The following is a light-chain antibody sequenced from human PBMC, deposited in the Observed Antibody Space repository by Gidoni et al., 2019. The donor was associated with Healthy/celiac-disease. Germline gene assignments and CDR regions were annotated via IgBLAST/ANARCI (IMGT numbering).Light chain of an antibody. CDR3: CSYAGSYTWV. CDR2: DVS. CDR1: SSDVGGYNY. V-gene: IGLV2-11*01. J-gene: IGLJ3*02. Sequence: HSALPQPRSFSGFPGQPVTFSCTGTSSDVGGYNYVSWYQQHPVKAPKLMIYDVSKRPSGVPDRFSGSKSGNTASLTISGLQAEDEADYYCCSYAGSYTWVFGGGTKLTVL.